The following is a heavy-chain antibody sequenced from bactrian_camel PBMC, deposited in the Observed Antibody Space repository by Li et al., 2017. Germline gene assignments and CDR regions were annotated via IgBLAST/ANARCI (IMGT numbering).Heavy chain of an antibody. D-gene: IGHD5*01. CDR3: AADPSRELWVGYPPYKY. J-gene: IGHJ4*01. V-gene: IGHV3S40*01. CDR1: GYTFGSYG. CDR2: IHRNGVST. Sequence: VQLVESGGGLVQPGESLRLSCATSGYTFGSYGMTLVRQAPGKGLEWIASIHRNGVSTFYADSVKGRFTISKDNAKNTLYLQMNSLKPEDTAVYYCAADPSRELWVGYPPYKYWGQGTQVTVS.